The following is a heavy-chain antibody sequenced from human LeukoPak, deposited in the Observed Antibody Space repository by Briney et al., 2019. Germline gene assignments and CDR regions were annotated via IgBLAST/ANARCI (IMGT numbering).Heavy chain of an antibody. CDR1: NYTFTSYG. J-gene: IGHJ6*03. D-gene: IGHD3-3*01. CDR2: ISAYNGNT. V-gene: IGHV1-18*01. CDR3: ARSRRLDFWSGYPNYYMDV. Sequence: ASVKVSCKASNYTFTSYGISWVRQAPGQGLEWMGWISAYNGNTNFAQTPQGRLTMTTDTSTSTAYMELRSLRSDDTAVYYCARSRRLDFWSGYPNYYMDVWGKGTTVTVSS.